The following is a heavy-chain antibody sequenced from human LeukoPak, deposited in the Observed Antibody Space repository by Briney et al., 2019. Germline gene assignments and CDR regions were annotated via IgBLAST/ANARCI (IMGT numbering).Heavy chain of an antibody. D-gene: IGHD1-26*01. V-gene: IGHV3-64*01. CDR3: ARRGSYHDFDY. CDR2: ISNNGDST. Sequence: GGSLRLSCAASGFSVSRYAMGWVRQSPGKGLEHVSAISNNGDSTFYANSVKGRFIISRDNSKNTLYLQMGSLRAEDMALYYCARRGSYHDFDYWGQGTLVTVSS. J-gene: IGHJ4*02. CDR1: GFSVSRYA.